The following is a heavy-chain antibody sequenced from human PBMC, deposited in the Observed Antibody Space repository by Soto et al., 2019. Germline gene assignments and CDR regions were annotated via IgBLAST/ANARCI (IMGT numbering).Heavy chain of an antibody. V-gene: IGHV1-18*04. Sequence: ASVKVSCKASVYTFASYGINWVRQAPGQGLEWMGWISAYNGNTNYAQKLQGRVTMTTDTSTSTAYMELRSLRSDDTAVYYCARGISKQHPSPFDYWGQGTMVTSPQ. CDR2: ISAYNGNT. J-gene: IGHJ4*02. CDR3: ARGISKQHPSPFDY. CDR1: VYTFASYG. D-gene: IGHD6-13*01.